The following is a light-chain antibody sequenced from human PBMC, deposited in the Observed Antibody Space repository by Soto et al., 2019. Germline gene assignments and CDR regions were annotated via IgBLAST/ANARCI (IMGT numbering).Light chain of an antibody. CDR2: DVS. Sequence: DVQMTQSPSSLSASVGDRITITCQASQHINNYLNWYQQKPGKAPRLLIFDVSNLATGVPSRFSGSGVGTAFTFTISNLQPEDFATYSCQQDDNLPRTFGPGTRVDVK. V-gene: IGKV1-33*01. J-gene: IGKJ3*01. CDR3: QQDDNLPRT. CDR1: QHINNY.